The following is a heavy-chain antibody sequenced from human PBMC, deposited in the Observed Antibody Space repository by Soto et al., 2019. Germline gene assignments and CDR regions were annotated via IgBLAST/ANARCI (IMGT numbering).Heavy chain of an antibody. CDR2: IYYSGST. V-gene: IGHV4-59*01. D-gene: IGHD4-4*01. CDR1: GGSISSYY. CDR3: ARDADYSNYYFDY. J-gene: IGHJ4*02. Sequence: SETLSLTCTVSGGSISSYYWSWIRQPPGKGLEWIGYIYYSGSTNYNPSLKSRVTISVDTSKNQFSLKLSSVTAADTAVYYCARDADYSNYYFDYWGQGTLVTVSS.